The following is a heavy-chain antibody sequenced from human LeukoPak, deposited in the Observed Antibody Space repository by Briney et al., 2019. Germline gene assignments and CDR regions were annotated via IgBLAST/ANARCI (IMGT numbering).Heavy chain of an antibody. CDR3: ARSSAGSGHDAFDI. CDR1: GDSISTYS. D-gene: IGHD3-10*01. CDR2: IHSSGHT. V-gene: IGHV4-59*12. J-gene: IGHJ3*02. Sequence: SETLSLTCSLSGDSISTYSWSWIRQSPGTGLEWIGYIHSSGHTDYNPSLKGRVTISVDTSQNHFSLKLTSVTAADTAVYYCARSSAGSGHDAFDIWGQGTMVTVSS.